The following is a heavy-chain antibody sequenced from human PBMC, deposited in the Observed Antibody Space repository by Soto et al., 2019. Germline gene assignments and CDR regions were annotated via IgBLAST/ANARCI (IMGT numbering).Heavy chain of an antibody. J-gene: IGHJ6*02. CDR3: ARGREWIQLYYYYGMDV. CDR2: IYYSGST. D-gene: IGHD5-18*01. V-gene: IGHV4-30-4*01. CDR1: GGSISSGDYY. Sequence: TSETLSLTCTVSGGSISSGDYYWSWIRQPPGKGLEWIGYIYYSGSTYYNPSLKSRVTISVDTSKNQFSLKLSSVTAADTAVYYCARGREWIQLYYYYGMDVWGQGTTVTVSS.